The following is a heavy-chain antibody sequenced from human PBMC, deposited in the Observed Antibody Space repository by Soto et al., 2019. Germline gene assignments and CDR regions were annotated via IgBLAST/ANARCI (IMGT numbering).Heavy chain of an antibody. V-gene: IGHV3-30*01. CDR1: GFTFSSYA. D-gene: IGHD2-15*01. J-gene: IGHJ6*02. CDR2: ISYDGSNK. CDR3: ARDHVVVAATFRASYYGMDV. Sequence: PGGSPRLSCAASGFTFSSYAMHWVRQAPGKGLEWVAVISYDGSNKYYADSVKGRFTISRDNSKNTLYLQMNSLRAEDTAVYYCARDHVVVAATFRASYYGMDVWGQGTTVTVSS.